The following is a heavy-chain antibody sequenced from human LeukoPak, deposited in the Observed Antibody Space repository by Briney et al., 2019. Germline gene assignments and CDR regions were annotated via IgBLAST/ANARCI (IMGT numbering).Heavy chain of an antibody. CDR1: GFTFNTHA. CDR3: AKDQGYSYYYLDY. V-gene: IGHV3-23*01. Sequence: PGGSLRLSCAASGFTFNTHAISWVRQAPGKGLEWVSGINGNGASTYYSDSVKGRFTISRDNSKNTLYLQMSSLRAEDTAVYYCAKDQGYSYYYLDYWGQGTLVTVSS. CDR2: INGNGAST. J-gene: IGHJ4*02. D-gene: IGHD5-18*01.